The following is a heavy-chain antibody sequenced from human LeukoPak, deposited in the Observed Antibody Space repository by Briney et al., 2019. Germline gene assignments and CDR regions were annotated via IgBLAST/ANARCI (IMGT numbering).Heavy chain of an antibody. CDR1: GFTFSNYA. V-gene: IGHV3-23*01. CDR3: ARVPFATDGSNPYFDY. Sequence: PGGSLRLSCAASGFTFSNYAMSWLRQAPGKGLEWVSTISDSGRTTYYADSVKGRFTIYRDDSKNTLHLQVDSLRAEDTAVYYCARVPFATDGSNPYFDYWGQGTLVTVTS. CDR2: ISDSGRTT. D-gene: IGHD5-24*01. J-gene: IGHJ4*02.